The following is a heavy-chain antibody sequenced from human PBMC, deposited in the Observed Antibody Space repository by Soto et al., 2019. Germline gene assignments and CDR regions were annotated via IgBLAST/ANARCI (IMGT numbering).Heavy chain of an antibody. J-gene: IGHJ5*02. V-gene: IGHV4-30-4*02. CDR1: SGSISSGDYY. Sequence: SETLSLTCTVSSGSISSGDYYWGWIRQPPGKGLEGIGYIYYSGSTYYNPSLKSRVTISVDTSKNQCSLKLSSVTAADTAGYYCATYTLSAYNWFDPWGQGTMVTVSS. CDR2: IYYSGST. CDR3: ATYTLSAYNWFDP. D-gene: IGHD2-2*02.